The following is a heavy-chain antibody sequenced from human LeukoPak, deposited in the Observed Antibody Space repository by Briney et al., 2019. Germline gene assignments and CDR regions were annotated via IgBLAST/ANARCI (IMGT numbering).Heavy chain of an antibody. J-gene: IGHJ4*02. Sequence: SETLSLTCTVSGGSISSYYWSWIRQPPGKGLEWIGYIYYSGSTNYNPSLKSRVTISVDTSKNQFSLKLSSVTAADTAVYYCAREAGWLQLDYWGQGTLVTVSS. V-gene: IGHV4-59*12. D-gene: IGHD5-24*01. CDR3: AREAGWLQLDY. CDR1: GGSISSYY. CDR2: IYYSGST.